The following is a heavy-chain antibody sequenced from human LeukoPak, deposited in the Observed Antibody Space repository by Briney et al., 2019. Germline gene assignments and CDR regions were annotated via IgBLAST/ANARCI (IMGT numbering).Heavy chain of an antibody. CDR1: GYTFTGYY. J-gene: IGHJ4*02. CDR3: TRDPGDTAMAKYYFDY. D-gene: IGHD5-18*01. V-gene: IGHV1-2*02. Sequence: EASVKVSCKASGYTFTGYYLHWVRQAPGQGLEWMGWINPNSGGTSYAQKFQDRVTMTRDTSTSTAYVELSRLRSDDTAVYYCTRDPGDTAMAKYYFDYWGQGTLVTVSS. CDR2: INPNSGGT.